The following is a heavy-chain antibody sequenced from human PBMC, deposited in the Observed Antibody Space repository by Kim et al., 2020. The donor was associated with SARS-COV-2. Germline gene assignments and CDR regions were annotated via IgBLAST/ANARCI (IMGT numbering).Heavy chain of an antibody. J-gene: IGHJ4*02. CDR2: ISYDGSNK. D-gene: IGHD6-13*01. CDR3: ARDQQQMTFDY. V-gene: IGHV3-30-3*01. CDR1: GFTFSSYA. Sequence: GGSLRLSCAASGFTFSSYAMHWVRQAPGKGLEWVAVISYDGSNKYYADSVKGRFTISRDNSKNTLYLQMNSLRAEDTAVYYCARDQQQMTFDYWGQGTLVTVSS.